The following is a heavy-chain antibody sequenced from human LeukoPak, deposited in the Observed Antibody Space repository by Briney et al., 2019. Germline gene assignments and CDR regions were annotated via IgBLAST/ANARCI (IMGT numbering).Heavy chain of an antibody. V-gene: IGHV1-69*04. CDR1: GGTFSSYA. Sequence: GASVKVSCKASGGTFSSYAISWVRQAPGQGLEWMGRIIPILGIANYGQKFQGRVTITADKSTSTAYMELSSLRSEDTAVYYCARGVDYDILTTGNWFDPWGQGTLVTVSS. CDR3: ARGVDYDILTTGNWFDP. D-gene: IGHD3-9*01. J-gene: IGHJ5*02. CDR2: IIPILGIA.